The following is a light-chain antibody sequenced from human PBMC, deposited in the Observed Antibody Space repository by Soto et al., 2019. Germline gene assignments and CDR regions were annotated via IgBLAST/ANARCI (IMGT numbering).Light chain of an antibody. CDR1: SSNIGAGYD. CDR2: GNS. CDR3: QSYDSSLSGSGV. J-gene: IGLJ2*01. V-gene: IGLV1-40*01. Sequence: QSVLTQPPSVSGAPGQRVTISCTGSSSNIGAGYDVHWYQQLPGTAPKLLIYGNSNRPSGVPDRFSGSKSGTSASLAIPGLQAEDEADYYCQSYDSSLSGSGVFGGGTQLTVL.